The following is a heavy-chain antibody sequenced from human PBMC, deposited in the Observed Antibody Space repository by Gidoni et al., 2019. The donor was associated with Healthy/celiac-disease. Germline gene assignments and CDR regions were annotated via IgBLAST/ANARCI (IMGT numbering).Heavy chain of an antibody. CDR2: INSDGSST. CDR3: ASGPLETIESLFDY. V-gene: IGHV3-74*01. CDR1: GFTFSSYW. D-gene: IGHD1-1*01. J-gene: IGHJ4*02. Sequence: EVHLVESGGRLVQPGGSLRLSCAASGFTFSSYWMHWVRQAPGKGLVWVSRINSDGSSTSYADSVKGRFTISRDNAKNTLYLQMNSLRAEDTAVYYCASGPLETIESLFDYWGQGTLVTVSS.